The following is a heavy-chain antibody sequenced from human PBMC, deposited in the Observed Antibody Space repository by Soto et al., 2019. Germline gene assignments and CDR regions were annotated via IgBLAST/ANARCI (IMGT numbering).Heavy chain of an antibody. J-gene: IGHJ3*01. D-gene: IGHD3-10*02. Sequence: EVQVLESGGGLVQPGGSLRLSCAASGFNFNTYAMSWVRQAPGKGLEWVSGISGGGGSIHYVDSVKGRFTISRDNSKNTLYLQMNSLRGEDTAVYYCAKGKSSNYVSHAFDVWGQVTMVTVSS. CDR1: GFNFNTYA. CDR3: AKGKSSNYVSHAFDV. CDR2: ISGGGGSI. V-gene: IGHV3-23*01.